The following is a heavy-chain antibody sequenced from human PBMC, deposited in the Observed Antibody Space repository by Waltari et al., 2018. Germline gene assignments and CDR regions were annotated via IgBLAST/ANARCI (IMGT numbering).Heavy chain of an antibody. CDR2: IIPIFGTA. V-gene: IGHV1-69*01. CDR1: GGTFSSYA. Sequence: QVQLVQSGAEVKKPGSSVKVSCKASGGTFSSYAISWVRQAPGQGLEWMGGIIPIFGTANYAQKFQGRVTITADESTSTAYMELSSLRSEDTAVYYCARDMVPAALSMGPSWFDPWGQGTLVTVSS. J-gene: IGHJ5*02. D-gene: IGHD2-2*01. CDR3: ARDMVPAALSMGPSWFDP.